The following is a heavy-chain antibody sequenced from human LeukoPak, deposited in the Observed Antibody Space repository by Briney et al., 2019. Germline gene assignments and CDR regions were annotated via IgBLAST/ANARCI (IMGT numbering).Heavy chain of an antibody. CDR2: IYYSGST. J-gene: IGHJ4*02. D-gene: IGHD3-10*01. CDR3: ARARQGWNYYGSGSYFDY. Sequence: SETLSLTCTVSGGSISSSSYYWGWIRQPPGKGLEWIGSIYYSGSTYYNPSLKSRVTISVDTSKNHFPLKLSSVTAADTAVYYCARARQGWNYYGSGSYFDYWGQGTLVTVSS. CDR1: GGSISSSSYY. V-gene: IGHV4-39*06.